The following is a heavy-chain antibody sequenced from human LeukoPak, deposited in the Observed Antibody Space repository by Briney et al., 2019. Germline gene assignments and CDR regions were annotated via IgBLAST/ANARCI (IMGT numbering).Heavy chain of an antibody. CDR2: INPNSGGT. CDR1: GYTFTGYY. V-gene: IGHV1-2*04. CDR3: ARGLLNPNSSPFDP. J-gene: IGHJ5*02. D-gene: IGHD6-19*01. Sequence: APVKVSCTASGYTFTGYYMHWVRQAPGQGLEWMGWINPNSGGTNYAQKFQGWVTMTRDTSISTAYMELSRLRSDDTAVYYCARGLLNPNSSPFDPWGQGTLVTVSS.